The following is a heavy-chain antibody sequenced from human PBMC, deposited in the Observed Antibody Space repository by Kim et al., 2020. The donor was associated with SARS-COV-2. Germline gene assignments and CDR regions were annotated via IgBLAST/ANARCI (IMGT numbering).Heavy chain of an antibody. V-gene: IGHV3-9*01. CDR1: GFTFDDYA. CDR3: AKAHSSGWYGGDFDY. Sequence: GGSLRLSCAASGFTFDDYAMHWVRQAPGKGLEWVSGISWNSGSIGYADSVKGRFTISRDNAKNSLYLQMNSLRAEDTALYYCAKAHSSGWYGGDFDYWGQGTLVTVSS. J-gene: IGHJ4*02. D-gene: IGHD6-19*01. CDR2: ISWNSGSI.